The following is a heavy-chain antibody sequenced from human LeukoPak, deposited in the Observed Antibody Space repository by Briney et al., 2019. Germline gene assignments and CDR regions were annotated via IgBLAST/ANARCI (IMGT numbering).Heavy chain of an antibody. CDR2: ISGSGGST. CDR3: ANGRWLQLQVDY. CDR1: GFTFSSYA. J-gene: IGHJ4*02. Sequence: GGSLRLSCAASGFTFSSYAMSWVRQAPGKGLEWVSAISGSGGSTYYADSVKGRFTISRDNSKSTLYLQMNSLRAEDTAVYYCANGRWLQLQVDYWGQGTLVTVSS. D-gene: IGHD5-24*01. V-gene: IGHV3-23*01.